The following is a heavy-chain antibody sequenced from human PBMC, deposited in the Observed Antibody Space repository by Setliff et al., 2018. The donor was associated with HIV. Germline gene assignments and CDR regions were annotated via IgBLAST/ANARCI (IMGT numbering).Heavy chain of an antibody. J-gene: IGHJ4*02. D-gene: IGHD2-21*01. CDR1: GGSFSAYY. CDR3: AREDSDGYVDY. CDR2: IHHSGST. Sequence: SETLSLTCAVYGGSFSAYYWSWIRQPPGKGLEWTGEIHHSGSTNYNPSLKSRVTISVDTSKKHFSLKLTSVTAADTAMYYCAREDSDGYVDYWGQGTQVTVSS. V-gene: IGHV4-34*01.